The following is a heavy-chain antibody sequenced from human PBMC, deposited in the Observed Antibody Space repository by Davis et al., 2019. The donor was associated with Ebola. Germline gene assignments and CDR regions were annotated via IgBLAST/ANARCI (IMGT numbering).Heavy chain of an antibody. J-gene: IGHJ4*02. D-gene: IGHD2-15*01. Sequence: PGGSLRLSCAASGFTFSSYSMNWVRQAPGKGLEWVSYISSSSSTIYYADSVKGRFTISRDNAKNSLYLQMNSLRAEDTAVYYCAKGGWEIVVVVAALYYFDYWGQGTLVTVSS. CDR3: AKGGWEIVVVVAALYYFDY. CDR2: ISSSSSTI. V-gene: IGHV3-48*01. CDR1: GFTFSSYS.